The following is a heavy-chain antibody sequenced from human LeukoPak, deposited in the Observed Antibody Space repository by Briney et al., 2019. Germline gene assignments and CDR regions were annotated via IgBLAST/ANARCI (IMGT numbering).Heavy chain of an antibody. D-gene: IGHD2-15*01. CDR2: ISGSGGST. J-gene: IGHJ5*02. CDR1: GFTFSSYA. V-gene: IGHV3-23*01. Sequence: PGGSLRLSCAASGFTFSSYAMSWVRQAPGKGLEWVSAISGSGGSTYYADSVKGRFTIPRDNSKNTLYLQMNSLRAEDTAVYYCVKPLGYCSGGSCWFDPWGQGTLVTVSS. CDR3: VKPLGYCSGGSCWFDP.